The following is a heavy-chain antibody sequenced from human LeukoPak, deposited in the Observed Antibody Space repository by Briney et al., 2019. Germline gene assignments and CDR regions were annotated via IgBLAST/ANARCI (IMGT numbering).Heavy chain of an antibody. J-gene: IGHJ3*02. CDR3: ARRAVVTAASLDAFDI. D-gene: IGHD2-21*02. V-gene: IGHV4-30-4*01. CDR2: IYYSGST. CDR1: GGSISSGEYY. Sequence: SETLSLTCTVSGGSISSGEYYWSWIRQPPGKGLEWIGYIYYSGSTYYNPSLKSRVTISVDTSKNEFSLKLSSVTAADTAVYYCARRAVVTAASLDAFDIWGQGTMVTVSS.